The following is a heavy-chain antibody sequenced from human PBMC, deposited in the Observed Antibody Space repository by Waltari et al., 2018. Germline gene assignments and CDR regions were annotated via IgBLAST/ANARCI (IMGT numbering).Heavy chain of an antibody. Sequence: EVQLVESGGGLVQPGGSLRLSCAASGFTLSIQELRWVRQAPGKGLEWVSALRFNGINTYYADSAKGRFTISRDNAKNTLFLQMNSLRGEDTAVYYCASGNSHAFDLWGQGTMVTVSS. CDR3: ASGNSHAFDL. J-gene: IGHJ3*01. V-gene: IGHV3-23*04. D-gene: IGHD1-26*01. CDR2: LRFNGINT. CDR1: GFTLSIQE.